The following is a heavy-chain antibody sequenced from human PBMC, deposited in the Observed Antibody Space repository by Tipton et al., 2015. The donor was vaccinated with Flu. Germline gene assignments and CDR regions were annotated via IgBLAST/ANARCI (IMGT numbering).Heavy chain of an antibody. CDR1: GYTFTSYD. V-gene: IGHV1-8*01. CDR3: ARDLARQFLYSYGMDV. J-gene: IGHJ6*02. D-gene: IGHD2/OR15-2a*01. CDR2: MNPNSGNT. Sequence: QSGAEVKKPGASVKVSCKASGYTFTSYDINWVRQATGQGLEWMGWMNPNSGNTGYAQKFQGRVTMTRNTSISTAYMELSSLRSDDTAVYYCARDLARQFLYSYGMDVWGQGTTVTVSS.